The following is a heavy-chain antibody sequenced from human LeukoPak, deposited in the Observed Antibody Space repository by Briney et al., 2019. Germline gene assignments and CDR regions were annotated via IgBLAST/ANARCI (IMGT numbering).Heavy chain of an antibody. CDR2: ISYDGSNK. J-gene: IGHJ4*02. V-gene: IGHV3-30-3*01. CDR1: GFTFSSYA. CDR3: ARDVGVVVAATVSDPDY. D-gene: IGHD2-15*01. Sequence: GGSLRLSCAASGFTFSSYAMHRVRQAPGKGLEWVAVISYDGSNKYYADSVKGRFTISRDNSKNTLYLQMNSLRAEDTAVYYCARDVGVVVAATVSDPDYWGQGTLVTVSS.